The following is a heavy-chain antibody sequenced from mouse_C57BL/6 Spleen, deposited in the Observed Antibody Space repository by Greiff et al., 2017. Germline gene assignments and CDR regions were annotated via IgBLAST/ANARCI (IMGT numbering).Heavy chain of an antibody. J-gene: IGHJ1*03. Sequence: QVQLQQSGAELVRPGASVTLSCKASGYTFTDYEMHWVKQTPVHGLEWIGAIDPETGGTAYNQKFKGKAILTADKSSSTAYMELRSLTSEDSAGYYCTRTYGSSYRYFDVWGTGTTVTVSS. CDR2: IDPETGGT. CDR3: TRTYGSSYRYFDV. V-gene: IGHV1-15*01. D-gene: IGHD1-1*01. CDR1: GYTFTDYE.